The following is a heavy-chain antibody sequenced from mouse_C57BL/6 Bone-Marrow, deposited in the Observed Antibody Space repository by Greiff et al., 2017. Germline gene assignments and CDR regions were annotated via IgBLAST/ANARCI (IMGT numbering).Heavy chain of an antibody. Sequence: VKLQQPGAELVKPGASVKVSCKASGYTFTSYWMHWVKQRPGQGLEWIGRIHPSDSDTNYNQKFKGKATLTVDKSSSTAYMQLSSLTSEGSAVYYCAIPAGSSPYYAMDYWGQGTSVTVSS. CDR3: AIPAGSSPYYAMDY. D-gene: IGHD1-1*01. J-gene: IGHJ4*01. CDR2: IHPSDSDT. CDR1: GYTFTSYW. V-gene: IGHV1-74*01.